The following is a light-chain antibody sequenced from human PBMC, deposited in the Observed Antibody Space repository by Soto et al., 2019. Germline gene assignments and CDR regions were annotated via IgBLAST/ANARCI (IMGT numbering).Light chain of an antibody. CDR1: QGVSRW. CDR2: KAS. CDR3: QQYNGNWT. V-gene: IGKV1-5*03. Sequence: DIQMTQSPSTLSASVGDRVTITCRASQGVSRWLAWYQQKPGKAPKLIIYKASTLASGVPSRFSGSGSETAFTLAISSLQIGVSANYYCQQYNGNWTFGQGTKVEIK. J-gene: IGKJ1*01.